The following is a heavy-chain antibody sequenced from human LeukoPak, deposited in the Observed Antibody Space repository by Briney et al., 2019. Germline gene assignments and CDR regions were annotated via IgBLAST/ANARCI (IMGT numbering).Heavy chain of an antibody. CDR3: AREYYDSSGYPLFDP. J-gene: IGHJ5*02. CDR2: IYHSGST. V-gene: IGHV4-30-2*01. CDR1: GGSISSGGYS. D-gene: IGHD3-22*01. Sequence: PSETLSLTCAVSGGSISSGGYSWSWIRQPPGKGLEWIGYIYHSGSTYYNPSLKSRVTISVDRSKNQFSLKLSSVTAADTAVYYCAREYYDSSGYPLFDPWGQGTLVTVSS.